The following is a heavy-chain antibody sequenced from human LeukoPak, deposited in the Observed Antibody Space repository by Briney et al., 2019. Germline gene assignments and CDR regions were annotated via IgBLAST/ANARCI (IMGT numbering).Heavy chain of an antibody. V-gene: IGHV3-23*01. J-gene: IGHJ5*02. CDR1: GFTFSSYA. D-gene: IGHD2-2*02. CDR2: ISASGGGT. CDR3: ARDLFPGGYNNWFDP. Sequence: PGGSLRLSCAASGFTFSSYAMSWVRQAPGKGLEWVSAISASGGGTYYADSVKGRFTISRDNSKNTLYLQMNSLRAEDTAVYYCARDLFPGGYNNWFDPWGQGTLVTVSS.